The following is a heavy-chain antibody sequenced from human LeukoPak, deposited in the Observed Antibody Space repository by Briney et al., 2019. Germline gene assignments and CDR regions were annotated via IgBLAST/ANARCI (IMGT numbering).Heavy chain of an antibody. CDR1: GGSISSYY. Sequence: SETLSLTCTVSGGSISSYYWSWIRQPPGKGLEWIGYIYYSGSTNYNPSLKSRVTISVDTSKNQFSLKLSSVTAADTAVYYCARDPPNDYGDYGWFDPWGQGTLVTVSS. CDR3: ARDPPNDYGDYGWFDP. V-gene: IGHV4-59*12. CDR2: IYYSGST. J-gene: IGHJ5*02. D-gene: IGHD4-17*01.